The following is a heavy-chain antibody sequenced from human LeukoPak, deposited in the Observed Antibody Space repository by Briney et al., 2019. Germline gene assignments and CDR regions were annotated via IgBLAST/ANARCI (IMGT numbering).Heavy chain of an antibody. J-gene: IGHJ4*02. CDR2: ISWNSGSI. Sequence: GGSLRLSCAASGFTFDDYAMPWVRQAPGKGLEWVSGISWNSGSIGYADSVKGRFTISRDNAKNSLYLQMNSLRAEDTALYYCAKQPRGDSSGWYYFAYWGQGTLVTVSS. V-gene: IGHV3-9*01. D-gene: IGHD6-19*01. CDR3: AKQPRGDSSGWYYFAY. CDR1: GFTFDDYA.